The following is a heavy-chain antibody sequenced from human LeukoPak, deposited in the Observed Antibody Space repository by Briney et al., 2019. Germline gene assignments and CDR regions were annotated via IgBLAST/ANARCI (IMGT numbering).Heavy chain of an antibody. Sequence: ASVKVSCKASGGTFSSYAISWVRQAPGQGLEWMGRIIPILGIANYAQKFQGRVTITADKSTSTAYMELSSLRSEDTAVYYCARGGGWLQLMWFDPWGQGTLVTVSS. D-gene: IGHD5-24*01. J-gene: IGHJ5*02. CDR3: ARGGGWLQLMWFDP. CDR2: IIPILGIA. CDR1: GGTFSSYA. V-gene: IGHV1-69*04.